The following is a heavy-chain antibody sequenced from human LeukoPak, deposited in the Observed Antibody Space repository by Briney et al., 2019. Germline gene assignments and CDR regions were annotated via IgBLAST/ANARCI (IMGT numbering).Heavy chain of an antibody. CDR1: GGSISSYY. CDR2: IYTSGST. CDR3: ARDSYPSWDGGNPNAGYAFDI. D-gene: IGHD4-23*01. Sequence: SETLSLTCTVSGGSISSYYWSWIRQPAGKGLEWIGRIYTSGSTNYNPSLKSRVTMSVDTSKNQFSLKLSSVTAADTAVYYCARDSYPSWDGGNPNAGYAFDIWGQGTMVTVSS. J-gene: IGHJ3*02. V-gene: IGHV4-4*07.